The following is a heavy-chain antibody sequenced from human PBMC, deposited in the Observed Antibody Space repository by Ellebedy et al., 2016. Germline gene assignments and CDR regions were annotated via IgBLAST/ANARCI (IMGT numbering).Heavy chain of an antibody. Sequence: ASVKVSXKASGYTFTSYGISWVRQAPGQGLEWMGWINPNSGGTNYAQKFQGRVTMTRDTSISTAYMELSRLRSDDTAVYYCARGGVVIAHYYMDVWGKGTTVTVSS. CDR2: INPNSGGT. J-gene: IGHJ6*03. CDR3: ARGGVVIAHYYMDV. V-gene: IGHV1-2*02. CDR1: GYTFTSYG. D-gene: IGHD2-21*01.